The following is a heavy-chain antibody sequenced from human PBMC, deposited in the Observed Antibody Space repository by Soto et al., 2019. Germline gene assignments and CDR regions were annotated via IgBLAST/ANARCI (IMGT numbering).Heavy chain of an antibody. CDR1: GGTFSSYA. D-gene: IGHD3-22*01. V-gene: IGHV1-69*04. J-gene: IGHJ6*02. CDR2: INPIFGST. CDR3: ARAPYYYDSSGYYSHLGGMDV. Sequence: APVKVSCKASGGTFSSYAISSVRQAPGQGLEWMGRINPIFGSTSYAQKFQGRVTMTRDKSTSTVYMELSSLRSEDTAVYYCARAPYYYDSSGYYSHLGGMDVRGQGTTVTVPS.